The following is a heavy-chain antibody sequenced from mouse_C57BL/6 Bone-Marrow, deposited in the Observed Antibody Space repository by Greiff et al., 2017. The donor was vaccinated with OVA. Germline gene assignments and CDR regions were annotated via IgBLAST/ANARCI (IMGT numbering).Heavy chain of an antibody. J-gene: IGHJ3*01. V-gene: IGHV7-3*01. CDR2: IRNKANGYTT. Sequence: EVQLVESGGGLVQPGGSLSLSCAASGFTFTDYYMSWVRQPPGKALEWMGFIRNKANGYTTEDSASVKGRFTISRDNSQSILYLQSNAPSDEDSGTYYCVRFDHSNRVFGCWGQGTLGTVSA. CDR1: GFTFTDYY. D-gene: IGHD2-5*01. CDR3: VRFDHSNRVFGC.